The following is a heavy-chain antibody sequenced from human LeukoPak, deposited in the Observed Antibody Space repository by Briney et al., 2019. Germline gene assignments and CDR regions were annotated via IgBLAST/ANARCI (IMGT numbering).Heavy chain of an antibody. Sequence: ASVKVSCKVSGYTLTELSMHWVRQAPGKGLEWMGGFDPEDGETIYAQKFQGRVTMTEDTSTDTAYMELSSLRSEDTAVYYCAANYYDSSGPRWAFDIWGQGTMVTVSS. CDR2: FDPEDGET. CDR3: AANYYDSSGPRWAFDI. V-gene: IGHV1-24*01. J-gene: IGHJ3*02. CDR1: GYTLTELS. D-gene: IGHD3-22*01.